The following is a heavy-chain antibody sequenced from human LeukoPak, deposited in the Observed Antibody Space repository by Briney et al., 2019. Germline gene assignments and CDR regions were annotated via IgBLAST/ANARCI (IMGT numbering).Heavy chain of an antibody. J-gene: IGHJ4*02. Sequence: GGSLRLSCADSGFTFSNYAMTWFRQAPGKGLEWVSGISGSGGSTYYADSVKGRFTISRDNPKNTLYLQMNSLRAEDTAVYYCAKRGSSWYFDYWGQGTLVTVSS. D-gene: IGHD6-13*01. CDR3: AKRGSSWYFDY. V-gene: IGHV3-23*01. CDR1: GFTFSNYA. CDR2: ISGSGGST.